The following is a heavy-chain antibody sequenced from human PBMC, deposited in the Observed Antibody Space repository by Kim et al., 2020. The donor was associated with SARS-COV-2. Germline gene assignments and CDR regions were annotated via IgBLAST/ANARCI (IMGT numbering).Heavy chain of an antibody. J-gene: IGHJ3*02. CDR1: GFTFSSYG. Sequence: GGSLRLSCAASGFTFSSYGMHWVRQAPGKGLEWVAVISYDGSNKYYADSVKGRFTISRDNSKNTLYLQMNSLRAEDTAVYYCAKGMIVDDAFDIWGQGTMVTVSS. CDR2: ISYDGSNK. D-gene: IGHD3-22*01. V-gene: IGHV3-30*18. CDR3: AKGMIVDDAFDI.